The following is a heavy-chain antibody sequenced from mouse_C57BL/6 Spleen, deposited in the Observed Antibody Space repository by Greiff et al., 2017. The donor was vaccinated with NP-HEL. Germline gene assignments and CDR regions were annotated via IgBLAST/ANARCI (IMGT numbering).Heavy chain of an antibody. CDR2: IWRGGST. J-gene: IGHJ4*01. CDR3: ALGDYGSSDAMDY. V-gene: IGHV2-5*01. Sequence: VQLKESGPGLVQPSQSLSITCTVSGFSLTSYGVHWVRQSPGKGLEWLGVIWRGGSTDYNAAFMSRLSITKDNSKSQVFFKMNSLQADDTAIYYCALGDYGSSDAMDYWGQGTSVTVSS. D-gene: IGHD1-1*01. CDR1: GFSLTSYG.